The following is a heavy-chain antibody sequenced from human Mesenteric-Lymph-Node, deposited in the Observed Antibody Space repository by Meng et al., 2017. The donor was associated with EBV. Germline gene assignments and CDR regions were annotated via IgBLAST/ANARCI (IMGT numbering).Heavy chain of an antibody. V-gene: IGHV4-34*01. D-gene: IGHD5-24*01. J-gene: IGHJ4*02. CDR1: GGSFSGYY. Sequence: QVQLQQWGAGRLKPSGTLSLTCSGYGGSFSGYYWSWIRQPPGKGLEWIGEINHSGSTNYNPSLKSRVTISVDTSKNQFSLKLSSVTAADTAVYYCARGMATIIWGQGTLVTVSS. CDR3: ARGMATII. CDR2: INHSGST.